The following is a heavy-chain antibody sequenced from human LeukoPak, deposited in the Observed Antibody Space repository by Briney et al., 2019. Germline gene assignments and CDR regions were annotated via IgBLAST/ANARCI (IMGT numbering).Heavy chain of an antibody. J-gene: IGHJ4*02. CDR1: GFSFSSYA. Sequence: GGSLRLSCAASGFSFSSYAMNWVRQAPGKGLEWVSVISGSGGSTYYADSVKGRFTISGDNSKNTLYLQMNSLRAEDTAVYYCAKDSKADFWGQGTLVTVSS. CDR2: ISGSGGST. V-gene: IGHV3-23*01. CDR3: AKDSKADF.